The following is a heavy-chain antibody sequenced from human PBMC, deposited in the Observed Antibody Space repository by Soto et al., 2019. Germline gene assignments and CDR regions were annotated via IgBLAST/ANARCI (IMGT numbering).Heavy chain of an antibody. CDR1: GFTFSDYY. D-gene: IGHD3-3*01. Sequence: GESLKISCAASGFTFSDYYMSWIRQAPGKGLEWVSSISSSSSYIYYEDSVKGRFTITRYNAKNSLYLQMNSLRAEDTAVYYCASRGEIFGVVIINTGAFDIWGQGTMVTVSS. CDR3: ASRGEIFGVVIINTGAFDI. J-gene: IGHJ3*02. V-gene: IGHV3-11*06. CDR2: ISSSSSYI.